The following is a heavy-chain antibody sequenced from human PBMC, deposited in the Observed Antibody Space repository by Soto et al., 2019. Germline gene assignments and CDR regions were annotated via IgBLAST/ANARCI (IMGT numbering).Heavy chain of an antibody. J-gene: IGHJ4*02. D-gene: IGHD3-10*01. V-gene: IGHV4-59*08. Sequence: QVQLQESGPGLVKPSETLSLTCTVSGGSISSYYWSWIRQPPGKGLEWIGYIYYSGSTNYNPSLKGRVTISVDTSKNQCSLKLSSVTAADTAVYYCARNYGPGYTFDYWGQGTLVTVSS. CDR3: ARNYGPGYTFDY. CDR2: IYYSGST. CDR1: GGSISSYY.